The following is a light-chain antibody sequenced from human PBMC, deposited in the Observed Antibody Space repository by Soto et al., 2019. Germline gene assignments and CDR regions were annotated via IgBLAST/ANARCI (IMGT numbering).Light chain of an antibody. Sequence: QSALTQPASVSGSPGQSITISCTGTSSDVGGYNSVSWYQHHPGKAPKLMIYNVNNRPSGVSNRFSGSKSGNTASLTISGLQAEDEADYYCSSYTTSSTYVFGPGTKVTVL. CDR1: SSDVGGYNS. CDR2: NVN. V-gene: IGLV2-14*03. CDR3: SSYTTSSTYV. J-gene: IGLJ1*01.